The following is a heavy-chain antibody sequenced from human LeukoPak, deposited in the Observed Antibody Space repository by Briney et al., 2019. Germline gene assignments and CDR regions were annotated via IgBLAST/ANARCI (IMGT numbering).Heavy chain of an antibody. CDR3: ASTIAVAGTDVDY. Sequence: SETLSLTCTVSGGSISSSSYYWGWIRQPPGKGLEWIGSIYYSGSTYYNPSLKSRVTISVDTSKNQFSLKLSSVTAADTAVYYCASTIAVAGTDVDYWGQGTLVTVSS. J-gene: IGHJ4*02. D-gene: IGHD6-19*01. CDR1: GGSISSSSYY. V-gene: IGHV4-39*07. CDR2: IYYSGST.